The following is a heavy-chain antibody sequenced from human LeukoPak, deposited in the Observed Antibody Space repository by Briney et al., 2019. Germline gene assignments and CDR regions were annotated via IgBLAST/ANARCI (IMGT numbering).Heavy chain of an antibody. D-gene: IGHD3-16*01. Sequence: GGSLRLSCAASGFTFSSYSMNWVRQAPGKGLEWVSYISSSGSTIYYADSVKGRFTISRDNSKNTLYLQMNSLRAEDTAVYYCARGRGENYVYSYYFDYWGQGTLVTVSS. CDR2: ISSSGSTI. V-gene: IGHV3-48*01. CDR1: GFTFSSYS. J-gene: IGHJ4*02. CDR3: ARGRGENYVYSYYFDY.